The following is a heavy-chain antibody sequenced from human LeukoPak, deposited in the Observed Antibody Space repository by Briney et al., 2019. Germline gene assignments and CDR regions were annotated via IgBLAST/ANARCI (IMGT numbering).Heavy chain of an antibody. CDR3: ARDAYYYDSSGYYYGFDY. Sequence: GGSLRLSCAASGFTFSDYYMSWIRQAPGKGLEWVSYISSSGSTIYYADSVKGRFTISRDNAKNSLYLQMNSLRAEDTAVYYCARDAYYYDSSGYYYGFDYWGQGTLVTVSS. V-gene: IGHV3-11*04. D-gene: IGHD3-22*01. CDR1: GFTFSDYY. J-gene: IGHJ4*02. CDR2: ISSSGSTI.